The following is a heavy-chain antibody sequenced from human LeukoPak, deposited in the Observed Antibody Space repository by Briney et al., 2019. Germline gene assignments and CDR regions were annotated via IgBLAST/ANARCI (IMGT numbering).Heavy chain of an antibody. CDR1: GGSFSGYY. J-gene: IGHJ6*03. D-gene: IGHD6-13*01. CDR2: INHSGST. Sequence: SETLSLTCAVYGGSFSGYYWSWIRQPPGKGLEWIGEINHSGSTNYNPSLKSRVTLSVDTSKNQFSLKLSSVTAADTAVYYCARGRGSSWSRYYYYMGVWGKGTTVTVSS. CDR3: ARGRGSSWSRYYYYMGV. V-gene: IGHV4-34*01.